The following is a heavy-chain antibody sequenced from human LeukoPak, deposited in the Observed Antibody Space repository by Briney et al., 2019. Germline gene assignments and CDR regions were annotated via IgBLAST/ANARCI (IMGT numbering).Heavy chain of an antibody. V-gene: IGHV3-20*04. Sequence: PGGSLRLSCAASGFTFSAYSMIWVRQAPGKGLEWVSGINWNGGSTGYADSVKGRFTISRDNAKNSLYLQMNSLRAEDTALYYCARRDYYGSGSPDYWGQGTLVTVSS. D-gene: IGHD3-10*01. CDR1: GFTFSAYS. CDR3: ARRDYYGSGSPDY. J-gene: IGHJ4*02. CDR2: INWNGGST.